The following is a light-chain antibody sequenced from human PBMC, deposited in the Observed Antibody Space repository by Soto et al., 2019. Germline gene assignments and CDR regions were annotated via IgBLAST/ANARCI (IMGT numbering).Light chain of an antibody. CDR1: QSISSY. CDR2: ASS. CDR3: QQSYSTPLT. Sequence: DIQMTQSPSSLSASVGARVTITCRASQSISSYLNWYQQKPGKAPKLLIYASSSLQSGVPSRFSGSGSGTDFTLTISSLQTSDFATYYCQQSYSTPLTFGGGTKVEIK. V-gene: IGKV1-39*01. J-gene: IGKJ4*01.